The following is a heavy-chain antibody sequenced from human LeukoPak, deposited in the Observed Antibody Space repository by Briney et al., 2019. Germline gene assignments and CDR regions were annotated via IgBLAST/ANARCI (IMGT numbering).Heavy chain of an antibody. CDR3: ARQVVGATRPFDY. D-gene: IGHD1-26*01. Sequence: GESLKISCKGSGYTFTSDWIDWVRQMPGKGLEWMGIIYPGDSDIRYSPSFQGQVTISADKSISTAYLQWSSLKASDTAMYYCARQVVGATRPFDYWGQGTLVTVSS. CDR1: GYTFTSDW. J-gene: IGHJ4*02. V-gene: IGHV5-51*01. CDR2: IYPGDSDI.